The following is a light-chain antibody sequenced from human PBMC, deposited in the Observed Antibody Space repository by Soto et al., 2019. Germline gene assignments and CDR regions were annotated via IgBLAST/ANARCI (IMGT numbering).Light chain of an antibody. CDR3: QQYNNWPPWT. J-gene: IGKJ1*01. CDR2: GAS. Sequence: EIVMTQSPATLSVSPGERASLSYSASQSVSSNLAWYQQKPGQAPRLLIYGASTRATGIPARFSGSGSGTEFTLTISSLQSEDFAVYYCQQYNNWPPWTFGQGTKVVMK. CDR1: QSVSSN. V-gene: IGKV3-15*01.